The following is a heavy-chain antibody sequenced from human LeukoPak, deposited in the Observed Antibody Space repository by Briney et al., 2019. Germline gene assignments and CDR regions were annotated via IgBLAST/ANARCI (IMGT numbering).Heavy chain of an antibody. Sequence: PGGSLRLSCAASGFTFSKFGMGWVRQAPGKGLEWVSGLTNSGGSTYYAAAVKGRFTISRDNSKNTLYLQMNSLRAEDTAVYYCAKGSTSCLDYWGQGTLVTVSS. D-gene: IGHD2-2*01. CDR3: AKGSTSCLDY. CDR2: LTNSGGST. V-gene: IGHV3-23*01. J-gene: IGHJ4*02. CDR1: GFTFSKFG.